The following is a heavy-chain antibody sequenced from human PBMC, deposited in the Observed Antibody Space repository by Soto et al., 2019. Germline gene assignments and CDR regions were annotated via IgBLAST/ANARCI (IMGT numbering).Heavy chain of an antibody. V-gene: IGHV1-2*04. CDR2: INPDSGGT. Sequence: ASVKVSCKASGYTFTGYYMHWVRQAPGQGLEWMGWINPDSGGTNYAQKFQGWVTMTRDTSISTAYMELSRLRSDDTAVYYCARALYSSSWYPLDYYYYYGMDVWGQGTTVTVSS. D-gene: IGHD6-13*01. CDR3: ARALYSSSWYPLDYYYYYGMDV. J-gene: IGHJ6*02. CDR1: GYTFTGYY.